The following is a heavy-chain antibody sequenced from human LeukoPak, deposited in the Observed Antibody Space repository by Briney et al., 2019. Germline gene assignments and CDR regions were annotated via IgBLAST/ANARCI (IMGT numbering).Heavy chain of an antibody. D-gene: IGHD3-10*01. CDR3: VRMVRGPDY. CDR1: GFTFSDYS. Sequence: GGSLRLSCAASGFTFSDYSMNWVRQAPGKGLQWVAHIKEDGSEKRHVDSVKGRFTISRDNGKNSLYLEMNSLSPEDTAVYYCVRMVRGPDYWGQGTLVTVSS. J-gene: IGHJ4*02. V-gene: IGHV3-7*01. CDR2: IKEDGSEK.